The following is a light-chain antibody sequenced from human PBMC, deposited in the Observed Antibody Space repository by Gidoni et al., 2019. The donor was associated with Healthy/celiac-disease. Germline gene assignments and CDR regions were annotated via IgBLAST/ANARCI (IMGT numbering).Light chain of an antibody. CDR2: EVS. V-gene: IGLV2-14*01. CDR1: SRDVGGYNY. Sequence: QSALTQPASVSVSPGQSITLSCTGTSRDVGGYNYVSWYQQHPGKAPKLMIYEVSNRPSGVSNRFSGSKSGNTASLTISGLQAEDEADYYCSSYTSSSTWVFGGGTKLTVL. J-gene: IGLJ3*02. CDR3: SSYTSSSTWV.